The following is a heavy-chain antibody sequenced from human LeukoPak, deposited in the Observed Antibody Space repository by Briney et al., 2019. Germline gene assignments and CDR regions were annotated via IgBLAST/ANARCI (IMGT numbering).Heavy chain of an antibody. V-gene: IGHV3-9*01. J-gene: IGHJ2*01. Sequence: GRSLRLSCAASGFTFDDYAMHWVRQAPGKGLEWVSGISWNSGSIGYADSVKGRFTISRDNAKNSLYLQMNSLRAEDTALYYCAKGSSGAPGGSYWYFDLWGRGTLVTASS. D-gene: IGHD3-10*01. CDR1: GFTFDDYA. CDR3: AKGSSGAPGGSYWYFDL. CDR2: ISWNSGSI.